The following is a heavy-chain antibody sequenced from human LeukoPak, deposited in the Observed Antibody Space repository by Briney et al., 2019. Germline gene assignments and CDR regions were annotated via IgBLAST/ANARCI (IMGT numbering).Heavy chain of an antibody. D-gene: IGHD5-18*01. CDR2: IIPILGIA. J-gene: IGHJ4*02. Sequence: EASAKVSCKASGGTFSSYAISWVRQAPGQGLEWMGRIIPILGIANYAQKFQGRVTMTRDTSTSTVYMELSSLRSEDTAVYYCARTADQLWYHDYWGQGTLVTVSS. V-gene: IGHV1-69*04. CDR3: ARTADQLWYHDY. CDR1: GGTFSSYA.